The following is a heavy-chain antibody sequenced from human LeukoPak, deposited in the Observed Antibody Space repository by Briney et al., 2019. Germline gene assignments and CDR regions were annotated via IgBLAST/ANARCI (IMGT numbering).Heavy chain of an antibody. CDR2: NSAYNGNT. CDR3: ARQTMTTVTNNWFDP. J-gene: IGHJ5*02. CDR1: GYTFTSYG. V-gene: IGHV1-18*01. Sequence: GASVKVSCKASGYTFTSYGISWVRQAPGQGLEWMGWNSAYNGNTNYAQKLQGRVTMTTDTSTSTAYMELRSLRSDDTAVYYCARQTMTTVTNNWFDPWGQGTLVTVSS. D-gene: IGHD4-11*01.